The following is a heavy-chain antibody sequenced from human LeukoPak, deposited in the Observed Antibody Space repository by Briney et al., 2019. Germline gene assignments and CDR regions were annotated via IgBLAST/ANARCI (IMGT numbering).Heavy chain of an antibody. J-gene: IGHJ1*01. Sequence: GGSLRLSCAASGFTFSSYAMSWVRQTPGKGLEWVSAISGSGGSTYYADSVKGRFTISRDNSKNTPYLQMNSLRAEDTAVYYCAKDTPLLYSSSPFQHWGQGTLVTVSS. D-gene: IGHD6-13*01. CDR2: ISGSGGST. V-gene: IGHV3-23*01. CDR1: GFTFSSYA. CDR3: AKDTPLLYSSSPFQH.